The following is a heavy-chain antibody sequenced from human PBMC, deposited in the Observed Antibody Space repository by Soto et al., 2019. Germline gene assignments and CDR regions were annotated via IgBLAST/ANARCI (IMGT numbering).Heavy chain of an antibody. J-gene: IGHJ5*02. CDR3: ARVSGIAVFDP. CDR2: IYYSGST. D-gene: IGHD6-19*01. CDR1: GGSISSYY. V-gene: IGHV4-59*01. Sequence: SETLSLTCTVSGGSISSYYWSWIRQPPGKGLEWIGYIYYSGSTNYNPSLKSRVTISVDTSKNQFSLKLSSVTAADTAVYYCARVSGIAVFDPWGQGTLVTVS.